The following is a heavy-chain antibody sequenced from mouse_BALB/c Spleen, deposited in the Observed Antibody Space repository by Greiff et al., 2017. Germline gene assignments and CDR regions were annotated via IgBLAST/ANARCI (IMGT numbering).Heavy chain of an antibody. CDR1: GYTFTSYC. CDR3: TISGGNYVPFDY. J-gene: IGHJ2*01. D-gene: IGHD2-1*01. Sequence: QVQLQQSGAELVKPGASVKLSCKASGYTFTSYCMHWVKRRPGQGFEWSGEFNPSNGGTNYNEKFKRKATLTVDKSSSTAYMQLSSLTSEDSAVYYCTISGGNYVPFDYWGQGTTLTVSS. V-gene: IGHV1S16*01. CDR2: FNPSNGGT.